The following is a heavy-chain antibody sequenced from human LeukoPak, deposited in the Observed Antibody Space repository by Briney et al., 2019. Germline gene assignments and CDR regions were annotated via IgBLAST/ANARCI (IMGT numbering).Heavy chain of an antibody. Sequence: SETLSLTCTVYGGSFSGYYWSWIRQPPGKGLEWIGYIYYRGSTNYNPSLKSRVTISVDTSKNQFSLKLTSVTAADTAVYYCARTTEGGYTYGYFYYYYMDVWGKGTTVTISS. V-gene: IGHV4-59*01. CDR3: ARTTEGGYTYGYFYYYYMDV. D-gene: IGHD5-18*01. CDR2: IYYRGST. CDR1: GGSFSGYY. J-gene: IGHJ6*03.